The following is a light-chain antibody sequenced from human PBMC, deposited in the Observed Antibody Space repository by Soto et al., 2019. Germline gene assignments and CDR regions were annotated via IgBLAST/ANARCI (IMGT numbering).Light chain of an antibody. CDR1: QSISSW. CDR3: QQGDSFPIT. CDR2: AAS. J-gene: IGKJ5*01. V-gene: IGKV1-12*01. Sequence: DIQMTQSPSSVSASVGDRVTITCRASQSISSWLAWYQQKPGTVPKLLIYAASSLQSGVPSRFSGSGAGTEFTLNITNLQPEDFGTYYCQQGDSFPITFGQGTRLEIK.